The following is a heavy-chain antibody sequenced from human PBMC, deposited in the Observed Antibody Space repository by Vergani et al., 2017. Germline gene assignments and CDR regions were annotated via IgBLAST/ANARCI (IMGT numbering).Heavy chain of an antibody. CDR3: ASGSSGFFTLSSPNWFYP. Sequence: VQLLESGGGLVQPGGSLRLSCAASRFAFSDYYMSWIRQAPGKGLEWISYISNSGNTINYADSVKGRFIVSRDNAKKSLYLQMNSLRVEDTAVYYCASGSSGFFTLSSPNWFYPWGQGTLVTVS. CDR1: RFAFSDYY. J-gene: IGHJ5*02. D-gene: IGHD3-3*01. CDR2: ISNSGNTI. V-gene: IGHV3-11*04.